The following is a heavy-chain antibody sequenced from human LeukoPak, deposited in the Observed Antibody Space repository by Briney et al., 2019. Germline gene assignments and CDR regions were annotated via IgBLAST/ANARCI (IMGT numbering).Heavy chain of an antibody. J-gene: IGHJ4*02. Sequence: PGGSLRLSCAASGFTVSSNYMSWVRQAPGKGLEWVSAISGSGGSTYYADSVKGRFTISRDNSKNTLYLQMNSLRAEDTAVYYCAKCAVLRYFDWSCTYFDYWGQGTLVTVSS. CDR3: AKCAVLRYFDWSCTYFDY. D-gene: IGHD3-9*01. V-gene: IGHV3-23*01. CDR1: GFTVSSNY. CDR2: ISGSGGST.